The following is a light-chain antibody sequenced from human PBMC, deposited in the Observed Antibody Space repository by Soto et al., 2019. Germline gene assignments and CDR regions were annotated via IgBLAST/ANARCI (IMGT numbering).Light chain of an antibody. J-gene: IGLJ1*01. Sequence: QSVLTQPPSVSAAPGQKVTISCSGSSSNIGNNYVSWYQQLPGTAPKLLIFDSYQRPSGIPERFSASKSGTSATLDISGLRTGDEADYYCGVWDSNLQLYLFGSGTKVTV. CDR2: DSY. V-gene: IGLV1-51*01. CDR1: SSNIGNNY. CDR3: GVWDSNLQLYL.